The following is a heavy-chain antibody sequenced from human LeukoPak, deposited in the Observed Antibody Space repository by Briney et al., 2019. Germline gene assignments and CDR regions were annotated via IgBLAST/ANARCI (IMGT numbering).Heavy chain of an antibody. CDR2: IKPDGSEK. CDR1: GFTLSRYW. CDR3: AREEGIDGSGYYYVLGY. D-gene: IGHD3-22*01. J-gene: IGHJ4*02. Sequence: SGGSLRLSCAASGFTLSRYWMSWVRQAPGKGLEWVANIKPDGSEKHYVDSVKGRFTISRDNAKNSLYLQMSRLRAEDTAVYYCAREEGIDGSGYYYVLGYWGQGALVTVSS. V-gene: IGHV3-7*01.